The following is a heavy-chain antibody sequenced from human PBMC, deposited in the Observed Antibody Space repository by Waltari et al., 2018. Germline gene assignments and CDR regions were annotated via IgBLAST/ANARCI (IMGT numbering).Heavy chain of an antibody. CDR1: GFTFSRYG. CDR2: IWYDGSNK. Sequence: QVQLVESGGGVVQPGRSLRLSCAASGFTFSRYGTHWARTAPGKGLVWVAVIWYDGSNKYYADSVKGRFTISRDNSKNTLYLQMNSLRAEDTAVYYCARGAAYDYYGMDVWGQGTTVTVSS. D-gene: IGHD6-13*01. J-gene: IGHJ6*02. V-gene: IGHV3-33*01. CDR3: ARGAAYDYYGMDV.